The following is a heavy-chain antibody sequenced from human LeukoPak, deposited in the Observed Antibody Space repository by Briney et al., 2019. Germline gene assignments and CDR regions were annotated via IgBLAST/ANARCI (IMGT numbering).Heavy chain of an antibody. CDR3: AGDQYSSGWYDY. J-gene: IGHJ4*02. Sequence: GGSLRLSCAASGFTFSSYAMHWVRQAPGKGLEWVAVISYDGSNKYYADSVKGRFTISRDNSKNTLYLQMNSLRSEDTAVYCCAGDQYSSGWYDYWGQGTLVTVSS. CDR1: GFTFSSYA. D-gene: IGHD6-19*01. V-gene: IGHV3-30-3*01. CDR2: ISYDGSNK.